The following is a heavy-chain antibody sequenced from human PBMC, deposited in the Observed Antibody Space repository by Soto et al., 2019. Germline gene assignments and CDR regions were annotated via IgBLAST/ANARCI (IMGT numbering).Heavy chain of an antibody. CDR1: GYNFANYL. CDR2: IFPGDSDT. Sequence: GESLKISCKGSGYNFANYLIGWVRQMPGKGLEWMGMIFPGDSDTKNSPSLQGQITMSVDKSDSSAYLQWRSLKASDTAMYYCAAGYTTGLDAFDIWGQGTMVTVSS. CDR3: AAGYTTGLDAFDI. J-gene: IGHJ3*02. D-gene: IGHD6-13*01. V-gene: IGHV5-51*01.